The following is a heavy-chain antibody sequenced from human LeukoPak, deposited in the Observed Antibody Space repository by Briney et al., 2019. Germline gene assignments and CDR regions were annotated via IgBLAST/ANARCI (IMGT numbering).Heavy chain of an antibody. CDR2: IIPILGIA. J-gene: IGHJ4*02. V-gene: IGHV1-69*04. CDR3: ARDLDSGTYTRFDY. CDR1: GGTFSSYA. Sequence: ASVKVFCKASGGTFSSYAISWVRQAPGQGLEWMGRIIPILGIANYAQKFQGRVTITADKSTSTAYMELSSLRSEDTAVYYCARDLDSGTYTRFDYWGQGTLVTVSS. D-gene: IGHD1-26*01.